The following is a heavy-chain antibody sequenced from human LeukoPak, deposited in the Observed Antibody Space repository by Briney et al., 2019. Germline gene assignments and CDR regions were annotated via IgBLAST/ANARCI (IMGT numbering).Heavy chain of an antibody. CDR2: IYTSGST. Sequence: SETLSLTCTVSGGSISSGSYYWSWIRQPAGKGLEWIGRIYTSGSTNCNPSLKSRVTISVDTSKNQFSLKLSSVTAADTAVYYCARENDTYYYDSSGYYYNWFDPWGQGTLVTVSS. V-gene: IGHV4-61*02. CDR3: ARENDTYYYDSSGYYYNWFDP. J-gene: IGHJ5*02. D-gene: IGHD3-22*01. CDR1: GGSISSGSYY.